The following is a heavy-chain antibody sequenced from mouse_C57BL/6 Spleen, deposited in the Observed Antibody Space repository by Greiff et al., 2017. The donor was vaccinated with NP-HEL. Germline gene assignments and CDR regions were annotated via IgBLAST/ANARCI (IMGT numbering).Heavy chain of an antibody. V-gene: IGHV5-16*01. CDR2: INYDGSST. D-gene: IGHD2-1*01. Sequence: DVMLVESEGGLVQPGSSMKLSCTASGFTFSDYYMAWVRQVPEKGLEWVANINYDGSSTYYLDSLKSRFIISRDNAKNILYLQMSSLKSEDTATYYCARADYGNYEWYFDVWGTGTTVTVSS. CDR1: GFTFSDYY. CDR3: ARADYGNYEWYFDV. J-gene: IGHJ1*03.